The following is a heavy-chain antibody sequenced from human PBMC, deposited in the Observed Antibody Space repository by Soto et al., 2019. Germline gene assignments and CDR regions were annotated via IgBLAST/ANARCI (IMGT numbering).Heavy chain of an antibody. Sequence: GGSLRLSCAASGFTFSSYAMHWVRQTPGKGLEWVAAISYDGTYKYHVDSVKGRLTISRDNSKNTLYLQMNSLRPEDTAVYYCARDLVRITMVRGAYGYYGMDVWGQGTTVTVSS. D-gene: IGHD3-10*01. J-gene: IGHJ6*02. CDR2: ISYDGTYK. CDR3: ARDLVRITMVRGAYGYYGMDV. V-gene: IGHV3-30*03. CDR1: GFTFSSYA.